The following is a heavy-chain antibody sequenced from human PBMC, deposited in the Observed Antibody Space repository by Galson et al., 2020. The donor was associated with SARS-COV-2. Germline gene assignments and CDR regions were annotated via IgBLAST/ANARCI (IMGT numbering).Heavy chain of an antibody. J-gene: IGHJ4*02. CDR2: INHSGIT. Sequence: SETLSLNCAVYGGSFSGYYWSWIRQPPGKGLDWIGEINHSGITNYNPSLKSRVTISLDTSENQFSLKLNSVTAADTAVYYCAACSTTSCRGGFDDWGQGTLVTVSS. CDR3: AACSTTSCRGGFDD. D-gene: IGHD2-2*01. V-gene: IGHV4-34*01. CDR1: GGSFSGYY.